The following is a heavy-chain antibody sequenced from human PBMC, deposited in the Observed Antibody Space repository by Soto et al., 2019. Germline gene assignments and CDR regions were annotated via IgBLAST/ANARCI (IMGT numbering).Heavy chain of an antibody. Sequence: SETLSLTCTVSGGSISSSSYYWGWIRQPPGKGLEWIGSIYYSGSTYYNPSLKSRVTISVDTSKNQFSLKLSSVTAAATAVYYFSITDRETTEIYILYLRDAIPIYG. CDR2: IYYSGST. V-gene: IGHV4-39*07. D-gene: IGHD3-10*01. CDR3: SITDRETTEIYILYLRDAIPIYG. CDR1: GGSISSSSYY. J-gene: IGHJ6*01.